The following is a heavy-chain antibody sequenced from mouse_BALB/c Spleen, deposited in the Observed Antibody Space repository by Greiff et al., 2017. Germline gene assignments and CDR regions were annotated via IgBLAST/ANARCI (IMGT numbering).Heavy chain of an antibody. CDR1: GYSFTGYY. CDR2: ISCYNGAT. Sequence: LVKTGASVKISCKASGYSFTGYYMHWVKQSHGKSLEWIGYISCYNGATSYNQKFKGKATFTVDTSSSTAYMQFNSLTSEDSAVYYCARYQYGNYYYYAMDYWGQGTSVTVSS. CDR3: ARYQYGNYYYYAMDY. D-gene: IGHD2-10*02. V-gene: IGHV1S34*01. J-gene: IGHJ4*01.